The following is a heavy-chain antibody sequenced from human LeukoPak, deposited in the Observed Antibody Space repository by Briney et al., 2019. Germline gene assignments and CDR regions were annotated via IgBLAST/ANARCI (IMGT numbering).Heavy chain of an antibody. CDR2: IVVGSGNT. Sequence: ASVKVSCKASGFTFTSSAVQWVRQARGQRLEWIGWIVVGSGNTNYAQKFQERVTITRDMSTSTAYMELSSLRSEDTAVYYCAADEPQGYGSGFWGQGTLVTVSS. CDR1: GFTFTSSA. J-gene: IGHJ4*02. CDR3: AADEPQGYGSGF. D-gene: IGHD3-10*01. V-gene: IGHV1-58*01.